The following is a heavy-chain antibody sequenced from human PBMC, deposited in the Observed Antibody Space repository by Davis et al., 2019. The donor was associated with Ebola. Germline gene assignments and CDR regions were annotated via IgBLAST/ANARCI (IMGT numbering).Heavy chain of an antibody. CDR1: GYSFTSYW. Sequence: GESLKISCKSSGYSFTSYWIGWVRQMPGKGLEWMGIIYPGDSDTRYSPSFQGQVTISADKSISTAYLQWSSLKASDTAMYYCARILTRFGELLDWFDPWGQGTLVTVSS. CDR2: IYPGDSDT. CDR3: ARILTRFGELLDWFDP. D-gene: IGHD3-10*02. V-gene: IGHV5-51*01. J-gene: IGHJ5*02.